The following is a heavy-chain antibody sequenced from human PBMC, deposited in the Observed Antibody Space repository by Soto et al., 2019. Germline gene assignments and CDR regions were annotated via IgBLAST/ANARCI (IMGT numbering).Heavy chain of an antibody. CDR1: GFTFSTSW. Sequence: EVQLVESGGGLVQPGGSLRLSCAASGFTFSTSWMSWVRQAPGKGLEWVANIKQDGSEKYYVDSVKGRFTICRDNAKNSLLLPMNSLRGDDTAVFFCVRHIVGATTPNAFDIRGQGTMVTVSS. J-gene: IGHJ3*02. V-gene: IGHV3-7*01. CDR3: VRHIVGATTPNAFDI. CDR2: IKQDGSEK. D-gene: IGHD1-26*01.